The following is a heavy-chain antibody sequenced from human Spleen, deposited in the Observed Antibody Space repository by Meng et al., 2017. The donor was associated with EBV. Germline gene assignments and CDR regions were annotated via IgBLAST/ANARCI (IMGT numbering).Heavy chain of an antibody. V-gene: IGHV2-5*02. D-gene: IGHD3-10*01. Sequence: TFEHSAPTLRKPTHALTLTCNFPGFSLNGTGVGVGWIRQPQGKALEWLAVIYWDDDKRYRPSLRSRLTITKDTSKNHVVLTMTNMDPVDTATYHCAHSPRRFGEYYDYWGQGTLVTVSS. CDR2: IYWDDDK. CDR3: AHSPRRFGEYYDY. J-gene: IGHJ4*02. CDR1: GFSLNGTGVG.